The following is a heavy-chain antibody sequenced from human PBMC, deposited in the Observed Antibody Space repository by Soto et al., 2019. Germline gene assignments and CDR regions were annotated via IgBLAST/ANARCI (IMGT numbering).Heavy chain of an antibody. D-gene: IGHD2-2*01. CDR3: ARGIVVVPAARYGMDV. J-gene: IGHJ6*02. Sequence: ASVKVSCKASGGTFSSYAISWVRQAPGQGLEWMGGIIPIFGTANYAQKFQGRVTITADESTSPAYMELSSLRSEDTAVYYCARGIVVVPAARYGMDVWGQGTTVTVSS. CDR1: GGTFSSYA. V-gene: IGHV1-69*13. CDR2: IIPIFGTA.